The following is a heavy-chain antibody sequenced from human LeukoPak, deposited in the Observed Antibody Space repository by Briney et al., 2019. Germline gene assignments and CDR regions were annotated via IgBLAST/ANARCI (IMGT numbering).Heavy chain of an antibody. J-gene: IGHJ3*02. CDR1: GFTFGDYA. D-gene: IGHD6-13*01. CDR3: TRGSGYSSSWYAFDI. V-gene: IGHV3-49*03. CDR2: IRSKAYGGTT. Sequence: PGGSLRLSCTASGFTFGDYAMSWFRQAPGKGLEWVGFIRSKAYGGTTEYAASVKGRFTISRDDSKSIAYLQMNSLKTEDTAVYCCTRGSGYSSSWYAFDIWGQGTMVTVSS.